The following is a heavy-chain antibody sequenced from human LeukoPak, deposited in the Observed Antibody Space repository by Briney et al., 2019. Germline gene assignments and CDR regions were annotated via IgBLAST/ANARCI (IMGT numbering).Heavy chain of an antibody. J-gene: IGHJ3*01. CDR1: GGSISGTNYY. CDR3: AGHFSGLRYLNV. Sequence: PSETLSLTCTVSGGSISGTNYYWGWIRQPPGKGLEWIGSLYSSGRTYYNPSLESRLTISLDTSKNQFSLELTSVTAADTAVYYCAGHFSGLRYLNVWGQGTMVTVSS. V-gene: IGHV4-39*01. CDR2: LYSSGRT. D-gene: IGHD1-14*01.